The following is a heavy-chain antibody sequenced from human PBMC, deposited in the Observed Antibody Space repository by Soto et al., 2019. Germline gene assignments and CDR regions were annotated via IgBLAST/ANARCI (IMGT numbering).Heavy chain of an antibody. CDR1: GGSISSGDYY. CDR3: AREGRFLEWLSGFDY. CDR2: IYYSGST. D-gene: IGHD3-3*01. J-gene: IGHJ4*02. V-gene: IGHV4-30-4*01. Sequence: SETLSLTCTVPGGSISSGDYYWSWIRQPPGKGLEWIGYIYYSGSTYYNPSLKSRVTISVDTSKNQFSLKLSSVTAADTAVYYCAREGRFLEWLSGFDYWGQGTLVTVSS.